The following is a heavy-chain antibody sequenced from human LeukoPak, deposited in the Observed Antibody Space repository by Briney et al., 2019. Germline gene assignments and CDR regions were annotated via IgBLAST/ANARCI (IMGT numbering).Heavy chain of an antibody. V-gene: IGHV3-53*01. J-gene: IGHJ4*02. Sequence: GGSLRLSCAATGLSVSSNFMSWVRQAPGKGLEWVSVIYGGGSTYYADSVKGRFTISRDTPRNTLYLQMNSLRVEDTAVYYCASWPVGWYGEDSWGQGTLVTVSS. D-gene: IGHD6-19*01. CDR1: GLSVSSNF. CDR2: IYGGGST. CDR3: ASWPVGWYGEDS.